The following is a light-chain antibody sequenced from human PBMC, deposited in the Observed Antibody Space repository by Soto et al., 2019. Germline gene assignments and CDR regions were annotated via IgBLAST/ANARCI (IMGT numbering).Light chain of an antibody. CDR1: QSVSSN. CDR3: QQDNNGPPWT. V-gene: IGKV3-15*01. Sequence: EIVMTQSPATLSVSPGERATLSCSASQSVSSNLAWYQQKPGQAPRLLIYGASTRATGIPARFSGSGSGTEFTLTISSLQSEDFAGYYWQQDNNGPPWTCGQGTKVEIK. J-gene: IGKJ1*01. CDR2: GAS.